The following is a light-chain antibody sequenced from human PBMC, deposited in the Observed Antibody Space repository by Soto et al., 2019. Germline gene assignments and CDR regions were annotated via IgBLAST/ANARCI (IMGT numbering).Light chain of an antibody. CDR1: SSDVGGYNY. J-gene: IGLJ1*01. CDR2: DVS. Sequence: QFVLTQPAYVYGFPGGSIPISCNGTSSDVGGYNYVSWYQQHPGKAPKFMIYDVSNRPSGVSNRFSGSKSGNTASLTISGLQAEDEADYYCCSYTTSNTRQIVFGTGTKVTVL. CDR3: CSYTTSNTRQIV. V-gene: IGLV2-14*01.